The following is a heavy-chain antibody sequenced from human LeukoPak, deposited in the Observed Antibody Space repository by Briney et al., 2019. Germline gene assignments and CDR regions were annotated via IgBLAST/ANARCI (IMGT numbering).Heavy chain of an antibody. Sequence: GGSLRLSCAASGFSFGSYAMSWVRQAPGKGLEWVSAISSSSSTIYYADSVKGRFTISRDNAKNSLYLQMNSLRAEDTAVYSCARERAAEGFDYWGQGTLVTVSS. V-gene: IGHV3-48*01. D-gene: IGHD6-13*01. J-gene: IGHJ4*02. CDR1: GFSFGSYA. CDR2: ISSSSSTI. CDR3: ARERAAEGFDY.